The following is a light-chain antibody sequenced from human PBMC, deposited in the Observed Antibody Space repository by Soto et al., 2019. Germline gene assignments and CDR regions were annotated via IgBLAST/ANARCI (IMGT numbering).Light chain of an antibody. V-gene: IGLV1-40*01. CDR2: DNS. CDR3: QSYDRSLSGSRV. J-gene: IGLJ1*01. Sequence: QSVLTQPPSVSGAPGQRVTISCTGSSSNIGAGYDVHWYQQLPGTAPKLLIYDNSNRPSGVPDRFSGSKSGTSASLAIPGLQAEDEAYYYCQSYDRSLSGSRVFGTGTKLTVL. CDR1: SSNIGAGYD.